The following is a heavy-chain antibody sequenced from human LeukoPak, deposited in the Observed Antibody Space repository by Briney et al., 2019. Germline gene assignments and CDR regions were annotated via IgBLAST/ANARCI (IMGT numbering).Heavy chain of an antibody. J-gene: IGHJ6*02. CDR2: ISYDGSNK. D-gene: IGHD1-26*01. CDR1: GFTFSSYG. V-gene: IGHV3-33*05. CDR3: AKVKAEWATPDYGMDV. Sequence: PGRSLRLSCAASGFTFSSYGMHWVRQAPGKGLEWVAVISYDGSNKYYADSVKGRFTISRDSSKNTLYLQMNSLRAEDTAVYHCAKVKAEWATPDYGMDVWGQGTTVIVSS.